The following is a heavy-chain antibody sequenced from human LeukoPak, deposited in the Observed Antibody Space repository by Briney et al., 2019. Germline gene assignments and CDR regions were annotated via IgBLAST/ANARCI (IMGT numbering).Heavy chain of an antibody. CDR3: AKDLYSSGWYYFDY. Sequence: GGPLRLSCAASGFTFSSYAMSWVRQAPGKGLEWVSAISGSGGSTYYADSVKGRFTISRDNSKNTLYLQMNSLRAEDTAVYYCAKDLYSSGWYYFDYWGQGTLVTVSS. CDR1: GFTFSSYA. V-gene: IGHV3-23*01. D-gene: IGHD6-19*01. CDR2: ISGSGGST. J-gene: IGHJ4*02.